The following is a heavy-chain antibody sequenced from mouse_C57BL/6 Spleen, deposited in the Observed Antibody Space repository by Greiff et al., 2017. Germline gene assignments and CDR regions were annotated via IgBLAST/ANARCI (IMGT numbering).Heavy chain of an antibody. V-gene: IGHV1-52*01. D-gene: IGHD1-1*01. Sequence: QVQLQQPGAELVRPGSSVKLSCKASGYTFTSYWMHWVKQRPIQGLEWIGNLDTSDSETHYNQKFKDKATLTVDKSSSTAYMQLSSLTSEDSAVYYCAREEITTVPWYFDVWGTGTTVTVSS. CDR1: GYTFTSYW. J-gene: IGHJ1*03. CDR3: AREEITTVPWYFDV. CDR2: LDTSDSET.